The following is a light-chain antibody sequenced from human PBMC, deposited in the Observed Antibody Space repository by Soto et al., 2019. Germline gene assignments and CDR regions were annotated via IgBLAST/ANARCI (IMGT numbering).Light chain of an antibody. J-gene: IGLJ3*02. CDR2: EVS. CDR3: SSYTSSSTWV. Sequence: QSALTQPPSVSGSPGQSVTISCTGTSSDVGSYNRVSWYQQPPGKAPKLMIYEVSNRPSGVSNRFSGSKSGNTASLTISGLQAEDEADYYCSSYTSSSTWVFGGGTKLTVL. V-gene: IGLV2-18*02. CDR1: SSDVGSYNR.